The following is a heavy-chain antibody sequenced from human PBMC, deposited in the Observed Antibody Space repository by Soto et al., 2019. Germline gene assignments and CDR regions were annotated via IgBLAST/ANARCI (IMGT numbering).Heavy chain of an antibody. J-gene: IGHJ5*02. V-gene: IGHV1-69*13. D-gene: IGHD1-7*01. CDR2: IIPIFGTA. CDR1: GGTFSSYA. CDR3: ARDRSKELELRGWFDP. Sequence: AASVKVSCKASGGTFSSYAISWVRQAPGQGLEWMGGIIPIFGTANYAQKFQGRVMITADESTSTAYMELSSLRSEDTAVYYCARDRSKELELRGWFDPWGQGTLVTVSS.